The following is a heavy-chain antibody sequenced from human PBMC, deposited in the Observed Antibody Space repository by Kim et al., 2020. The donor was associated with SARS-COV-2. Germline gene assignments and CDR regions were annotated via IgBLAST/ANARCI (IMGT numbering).Heavy chain of an antibody. CDR3: ASSGRGYYYDSSGLDFD. V-gene: IGHV3-48*02. CDR1: GFTFSSYS. D-gene: IGHD3-22*01. J-gene: IGHJ4*01. Sequence: GGSLRLSCAASGFTFSSYSMNWVRQAPGKGLEWVSYISSSSSTIYYADSVKGRFTISRDNAKNSLYLQMNLLRDEETAVYYGASSGRGYYYDSSGLDFD. CDR2: ISSSSSTI.